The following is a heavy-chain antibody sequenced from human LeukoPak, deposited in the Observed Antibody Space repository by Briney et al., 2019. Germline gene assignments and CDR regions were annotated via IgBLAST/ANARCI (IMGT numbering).Heavy chain of an antibody. CDR1: GGSMSTSY. V-gene: IGHV4-59*01. J-gene: IGHJ4*02. CDR3: ARRSWYVDY. D-gene: IGHD6-13*01. CDR2: IYDSLST. Sequence: PSETLSLTCTVSGGSMSTSYWSCSRQPPGKGLEWIGDIYDSLSTDYNPSLKSRVTISVDMSKNQFSLKLTSVTAADTAVYYCARRSWYVDYWGQRTLVTVSS.